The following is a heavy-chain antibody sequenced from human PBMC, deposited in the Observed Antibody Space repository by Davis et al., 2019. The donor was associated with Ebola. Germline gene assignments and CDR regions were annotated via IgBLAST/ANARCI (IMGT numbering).Heavy chain of an antibody. CDR3: AGSSSSWWYYFDY. Sequence: SETLSLTCTVSGGSVSSGSYYWSWIRQPPGKGLEWIGYIYYSGSTNYNPSLKSRVTISVDTSKNQFSLKLSSVTAADTAVYYCAGSSSSWWYYFDYWGQGTLVTVSS. CDR1: GGSVSSGSYY. J-gene: IGHJ4*02. V-gene: IGHV4-61*01. D-gene: IGHD6-13*01. CDR2: IYYSGST.